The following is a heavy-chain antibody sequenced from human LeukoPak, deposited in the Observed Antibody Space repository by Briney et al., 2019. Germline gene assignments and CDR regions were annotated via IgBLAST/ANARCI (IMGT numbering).Heavy chain of an antibody. CDR1: GFTFSSYA. D-gene: IGHD3-22*01. Sequence: GGSLRLSCAASGFTFSSYAMSWVRQAPGKGLEWVSAISGSGGSTYYADSVKGRFTISRDNSKNTLYLQMNSLRAEDTAVYYCAKDYYDSSGYPEADYWGQGTLVNVSS. CDR2: ISGSGGST. J-gene: IGHJ4*02. V-gene: IGHV3-23*01. CDR3: AKDYYDSSGYPEADY.